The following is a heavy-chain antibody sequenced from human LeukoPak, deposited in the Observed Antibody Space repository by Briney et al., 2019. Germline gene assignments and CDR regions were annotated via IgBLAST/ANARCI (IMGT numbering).Heavy chain of an antibody. J-gene: IGHJ4*02. V-gene: IGHV5-10-1*01. CDR2: INPIDSYT. CDR1: GYRFPSYW. Sequence: GASLKISCKASGYRFPSYWITWVRQMPGKGLEWMGGINPIDSYTTYSPSFQGHVTISADKSIATVYLQWSSLKASDTAMYYCARARVDTAMADFDYWGQGTLVTVSS. CDR3: ARARVDTAMADFDY. D-gene: IGHD5-18*01.